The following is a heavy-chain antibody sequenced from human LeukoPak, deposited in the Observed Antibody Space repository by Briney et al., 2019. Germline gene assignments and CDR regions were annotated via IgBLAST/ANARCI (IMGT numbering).Heavy chain of an antibody. Sequence: GGSLRLSCAASGFSLSSYAMHWVRQAPGKGLEWVAFIRSDGNVTKYLDSVKGRFTISRDNSENTLYLQVTNLRPDDTAVYFCAKDHGFWSGYLFWGQGTLVTVSS. V-gene: IGHV3-30*02. CDR1: GFSLSSYA. CDR3: AKDHGFWSGYLF. CDR2: IRSDGNVT. J-gene: IGHJ4*02. D-gene: IGHD3-3*01.